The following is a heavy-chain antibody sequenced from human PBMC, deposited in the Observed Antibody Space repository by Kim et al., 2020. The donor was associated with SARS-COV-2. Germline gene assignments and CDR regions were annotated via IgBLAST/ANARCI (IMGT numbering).Heavy chain of an antibody. Sequence: GGSLRLSCAASGFTFSSYAMHWVRQAPGKGLEYVSAISTNGGSTYYANSVKGRFTISRDNSKNTLYLQMGSLRAEDMAVYYCARGYYDSSGYPYFDYWGQGTLVTVSS. V-gene: IGHV3-64*01. CDR3: ARGYYDSSGYPYFDY. CDR1: GFTFSSYA. D-gene: IGHD3-22*01. CDR2: ISTNGGST. J-gene: IGHJ4*02.